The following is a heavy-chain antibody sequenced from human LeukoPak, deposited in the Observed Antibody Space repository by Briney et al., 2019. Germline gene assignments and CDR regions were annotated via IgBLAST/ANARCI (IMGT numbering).Heavy chain of an antibody. Sequence: ASVTVSCKASGYTFTGYYMHWVRQAPGQGLEWMGWINPNSGGTNYAQKFQGRVTMTRDTSISTAYMELSRLRSDDTAVYYCAGNGGVAKEFDYWGQGTLVTVSS. D-gene: IGHD5-12*01. V-gene: IGHV1-2*02. J-gene: IGHJ4*02. CDR1: GYTFTGYY. CDR2: INPNSGGT. CDR3: AGNGGVAKEFDY.